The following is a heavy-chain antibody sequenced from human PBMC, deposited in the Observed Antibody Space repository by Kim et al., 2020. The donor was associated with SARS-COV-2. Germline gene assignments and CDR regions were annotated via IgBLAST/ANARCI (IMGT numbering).Heavy chain of an antibody. CDR2: INRDGSGQ. CDR1: GFTFSSSW. J-gene: IGHJ4*02. Sequence: GGSLRLSCSASGFTFSSSWMTWVRQAPGKGLEWVGNINRDGSGQNYVGSLRGRFTISRDNTRNSLYLHMESLRAEDTGVYYCTTKNYWGQGTLVTVSS. CDR3: TTKNY. V-gene: IGHV3-7*01.